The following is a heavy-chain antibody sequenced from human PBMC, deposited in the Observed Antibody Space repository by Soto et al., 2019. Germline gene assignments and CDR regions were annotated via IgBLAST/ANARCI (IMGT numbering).Heavy chain of an antibody. CDR3: ARHGLYCSGGSCNPYYYYYGMDV. J-gene: IGHJ6*02. Sequence: PGESLKISCNASGYSFTSYWISGVRQMPGKGLEWMGRSDPSDSYTNYSPSFQGHVTISTDKSISTAYLQWSSLKASGTAMYYCARHGLYCSGGSCNPYYYYYGMDVWGQGTTVTVSS. D-gene: IGHD2-15*01. CDR2: SDPSDSYT. CDR1: GYSFTSYW. V-gene: IGHV5-10-1*01.